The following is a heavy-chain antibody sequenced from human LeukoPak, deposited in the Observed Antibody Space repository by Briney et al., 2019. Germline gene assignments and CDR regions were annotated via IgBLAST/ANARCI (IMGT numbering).Heavy chain of an antibody. Sequence: GGSLRLSCAASGFAFSSFAMHWVRRPPGKGLEWVAVMWSDGSKRYYADSVRGRVTVSRDNAKSTLYLQLSSLRAEDTAVYSCAREQVVRLRQSGANYYNGMDVWGQGATVTVAS. CDR2: MWSDGSKR. V-gene: IGHV3-33*01. J-gene: IGHJ6*02. CDR3: AREQVVRLRQSGANYYNGMDV. D-gene: IGHD4-17*01. CDR1: GFAFSSFA.